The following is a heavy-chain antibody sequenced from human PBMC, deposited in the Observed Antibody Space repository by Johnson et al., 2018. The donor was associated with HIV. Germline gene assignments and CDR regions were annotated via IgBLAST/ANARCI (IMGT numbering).Heavy chain of an antibody. J-gene: IGHJ3*02. V-gene: IGHV3-15*01. Sequence: VQLVESGGGLVKPGGSLRLSCAASGFTFSNAWMSWVRQAPGKGLEWVGRIKSKTDGGTTDYAAPVKGRFTISRDNAKNSLFLQMDSLRAEDTAVYYCAREMAATNAWALDIWGQGTMVTVSS. CDR2: IKSKTDGGTT. CDR1: GFTFSNAW. CDR3: AREMAATNAWALDI. D-gene: IGHD5-24*01.